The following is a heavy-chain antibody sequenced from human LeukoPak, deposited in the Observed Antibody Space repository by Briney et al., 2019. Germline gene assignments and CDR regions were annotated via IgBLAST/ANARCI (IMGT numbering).Heavy chain of an antibody. V-gene: IGHV3-23*01. CDR2: ITYSGGST. J-gene: IGHJ4*02. CDR3: ARDQGVSSSFQ. Sequence: GGSLRLSCAASGFTFTSYGMSWFRQAPGKGLEWVSSITYSGGSTYYADSVKGRFTISRDNAKNSLYLQMNSLRAEDTAVYYCARDQGVSSSFQWGQGTLVTVSS. D-gene: IGHD6-13*01. CDR1: GFTFTSYG.